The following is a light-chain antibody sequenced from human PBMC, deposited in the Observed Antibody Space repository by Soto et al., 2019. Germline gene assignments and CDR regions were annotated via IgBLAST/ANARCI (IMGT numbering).Light chain of an antibody. CDR2: WAS. CDR3: QQYYSTLYT. V-gene: IGKV4-1*01. Sequence: DIVMTQSPDSLAVSLGERATINCKSSQSVLYNSNNKNYLAWYQQRPGQPPKLLIYWASTRASGVPDRFSGSGSGTDFTLPISSLRAEDLAIYYCQQYYSTLYTFGQGTKLEIK. J-gene: IGKJ2*01. CDR1: QSVLYNSNNKNY.